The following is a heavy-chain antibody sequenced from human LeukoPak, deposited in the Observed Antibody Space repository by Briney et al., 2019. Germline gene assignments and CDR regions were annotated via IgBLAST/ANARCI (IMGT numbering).Heavy chain of an antibody. J-gene: IGHJ6*02. CDR3: ARRKYGADYNGMDV. CDR1: GYTFSSYG. Sequence: ASVKVSCKASGYTFSSYGINWVRLAPGRGPERMSPINPQKRDTHYAQNFQGRVTVTAGTSTNTAYMELRSLRSDDTAIYYCARRKYGADYNGMDVWGQGTTVTVSS. V-gene: IGHV1-18*01. D-gene: IGHD4/OR15-4a*01. CDR2: INPQKRDT.